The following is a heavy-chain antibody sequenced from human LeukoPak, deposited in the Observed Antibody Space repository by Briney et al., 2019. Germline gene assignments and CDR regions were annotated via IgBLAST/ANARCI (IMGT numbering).Heavy chain of an antibody. CDR2: INHSGST. Sequence: PSETLSLTCAVYGGSFSGYYWSWIRQPPGKGLERIGEINHSGSTNYNPSLKSRVTISVDTSKNQFSLKLSSVTAADTAVYYCARGRRLTGTTLVLYYYYGMDVWGQGTTVTVSS. D-gene: IGHD1-7*01. J-gene: IGHJ6*02. V-gene: IGHV4-34*01. CDR1: GGSFSGYY. CDR3: ARGRRLTGTTLVLYYYYGMDV.